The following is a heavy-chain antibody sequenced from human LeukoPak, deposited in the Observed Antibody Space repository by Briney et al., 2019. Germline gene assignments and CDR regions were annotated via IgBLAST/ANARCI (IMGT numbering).Heavy chain of an antibody. CDR1: GFTVSSNY. J-gene: IGHJ4*02. CDR2: IYSGGST. Sequence: GGSLRLSCAASGFTVSSNYMSWVRQAPGKGLEWVSVIYSGGSTYYADSVKGRFTISRDNSKNTLYLQMNSLRAEGTAVYYCASRSKVGATQDYWGQGTLVTVSS. CDR3: ASRSKVGATQDY. D-gene: IGHD1-26*01. V-gene: IGHV3-66*01.